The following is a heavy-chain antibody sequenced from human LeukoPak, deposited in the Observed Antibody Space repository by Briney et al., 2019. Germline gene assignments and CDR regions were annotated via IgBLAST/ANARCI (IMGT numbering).Heavy chain of an antibody. CDR1: GFTFSSYW. CDR2: ISATGGGT. Sequence: GGSLRLSCAASGFTFSSYWMHWVRQAPGKGLVWVSTISATGGGTVYADSVKGRFTISRDNSENMLLLQMNSLRADDTAVYYCAKDWATLPSRLSPFDSWGQGILVTVSS. J-gene: IGHJ4*02. V-gene: IGHV3-23*01. CDR3: AKDWATLPSRLSPFDS. D-gene: IGHD6-6*01.